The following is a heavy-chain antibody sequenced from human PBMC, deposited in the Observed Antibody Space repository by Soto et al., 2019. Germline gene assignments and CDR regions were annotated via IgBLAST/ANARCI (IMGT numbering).Heavy chain of an antibody. CDR3: ARGVIH. CDR1: VCSISRGGYY. Sequence: QVQLQESGPGLLKPSQTLSLTCTVSVCSISRGGYYWSWMRQHPGKGLEWVGYIDYSGSTSYNPSLKSRVTISVDTSKNQSSLKLSSVTAADTAVYYCARGVIHLGQGTLVTVSS. V-gene: IGHV4-31*03. D-gene: IGHD4-4*01. CDR2: IDYSGST. J-gene: IGHJ4*02.